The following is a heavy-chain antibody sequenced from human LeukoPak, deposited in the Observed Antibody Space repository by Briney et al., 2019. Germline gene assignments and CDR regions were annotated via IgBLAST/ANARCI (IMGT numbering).Heavy chain of an antibody. J-gene: IGHJ3*02. V-gene: IGHV3-33*01. CDR3: ARIKDIVVGGHGAFDI. CDR1: GFTFSSYG. D-gene: IGHD2-15*01. Sequence: GGSLRLSCAASGFTFSSYGMHWVRQAPGKGLEWVAVIWYDGSNKYYADSVKGRFTISRDNSKNTLYLQMNSLRVEDTAVYYCARIKDIVVGGHGAFDIWGQGTMVTVSS. CDR2: IWYDGSNK.